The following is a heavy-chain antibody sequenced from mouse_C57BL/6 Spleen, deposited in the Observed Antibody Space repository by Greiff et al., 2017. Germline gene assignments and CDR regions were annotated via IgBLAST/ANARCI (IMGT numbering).Heavy chain of an antibody. V-gene: IGHV1-15*01. CDR2: IDPETGGT. J-gene: IGHJ4*01. D-gene: IGHD1-1*01. Sequence: QVQLQQSGAELVRPGASVTLSCKASGYTFTDYEMHWVKQTPVHGLEWIGAIDPETGGTAYNQKFKGKAILTADKSSSTAYMELRSLTSEDSAVYYCTREDPTTVGSAMDYWGQGTSVTVSS. CDR3: TREDPTTVGSAMDY. CDR1: GYTFTDYE.